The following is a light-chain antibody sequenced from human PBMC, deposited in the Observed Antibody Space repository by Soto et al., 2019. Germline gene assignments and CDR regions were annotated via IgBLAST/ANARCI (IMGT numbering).Light chain of an antibody. CDR1: QSISSNY. J-gene: IGKJ2*01. CDR2: DTS. Sequence: EIVLTQSPGTLSLSPGERATLSCRASQSISSNYLGWYQQKPGQAPRPLIYDTSSRATGIPDRFSGSGSGTDSTLTISRLEPEDFAVYYCQQYGNSPPFTFGQGTKLEI. V-gene: IGKV3-20*01. CDR3: QQYGNSPPFT.